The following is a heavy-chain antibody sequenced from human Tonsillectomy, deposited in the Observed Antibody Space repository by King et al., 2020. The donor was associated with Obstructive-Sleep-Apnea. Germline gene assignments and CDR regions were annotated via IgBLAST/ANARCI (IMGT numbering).Heavy chain of an antibody. Sequence: QLQESGPGLVKPSQTLSLTCTVSGGSISSGGYYWSWIRQHPGKGLEWSGYIYYSGSTYYNPSLKSRVNISVDTSKNQFSLKLSSVTAADTAVYYCGRAGVEGVVAAQGDFEWFDPWGQGTLVTVSS. CDR1: GGSISSGGYY. J-gene: IGHJ5*02. D-gene: IGHD2-15*01. CDR3: GRAGVEGVVAAQGDFEWFDP. CDR2: IYYSGST. V-gene: IGHV4-31*03.